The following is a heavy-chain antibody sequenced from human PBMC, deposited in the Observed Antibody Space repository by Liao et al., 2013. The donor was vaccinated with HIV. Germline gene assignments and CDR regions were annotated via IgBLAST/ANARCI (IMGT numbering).Heavy chain of an antibody. CDR2: IYTNGST. J-gene: IGHJ4*02. D-gene: IGHD3-3*01. V-gene: IGHV4-4*07. CDR3: ARRHDFWSAYLDY. Sequence: QVQLQESGPGVVKASETLSLTCTVSGGSISSYYWSWIRQPAGKGLEWIGRIYTNGSTNYNPSLKTRVTMSVDTSKNQFYLKLSSVTAADTAVYYCARRHDFWSAYLDYWGQGIKVTVSS. CDR1: GGSISSYY.